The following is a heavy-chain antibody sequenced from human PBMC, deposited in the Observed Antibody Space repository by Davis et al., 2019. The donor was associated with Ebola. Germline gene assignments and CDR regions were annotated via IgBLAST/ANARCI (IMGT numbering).Heavy chain of an antibody. CDR1: GYSFTSYW. J-gene: IGHJ5*02. Sequence: GESLKISCKGSGYSFTSYWIGWVRQMPGKGLEWMGIIYPGYSDTRYSPSFQGQVTISADKSISTAYLQWSSLKASDTAMYYCATGYCSSTSCYTADWFDPWGPGTLVTVSS. D-gene: IGHD2-2*02. CDR3: ATGYCSSTSCYTADWFDP. V-gene: IGHV5-51*01. CDR2: IYPGYSDT.